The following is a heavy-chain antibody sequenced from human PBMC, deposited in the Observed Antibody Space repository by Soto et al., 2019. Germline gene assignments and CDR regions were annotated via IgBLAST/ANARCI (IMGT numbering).Heavy chain of an antibody. CDR1: GGTFSSYT. J-gene: IGHJ5*02. V-gene: IGHV1-69*08. CDR3: ARDCSSTSCYAYP. D-gene: IGHD2-2*01. CDR2: IIPILGIA. Sequence: QVQLVQSGAEVKKPGSSVKVSCKASGGTFSSYTISWVRQAPGQGLEWMGRIIPILGIANYAQKFQGRVTITADKSTSTAYMELISLRSEDTAVYYCARDCSSTSCYAYPWGQGTLVTVSS.